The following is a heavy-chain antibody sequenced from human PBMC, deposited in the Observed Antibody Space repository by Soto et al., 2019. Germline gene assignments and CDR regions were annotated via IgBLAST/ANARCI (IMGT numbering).Heavy chain of an antibody. V-gene: IGHV4-59*01. D-gene: IGHD3-16*01. J-gene: IGHJ6*02. CDR2: IYYSGST. CDR3: ARPNASRGNGMDV. Sequence: QVQLQESGPGLVKPSETLSLTCTASGGSISSYYWSWIRQPPGKGLEWIGYIYYSGSTNYNPSLKSRVTISVDTSKNQCSLKLSSVTAADTAVYYCARPNASRGNGMDVWGQGTTVTVSS. CDR1: GGSISSYY.